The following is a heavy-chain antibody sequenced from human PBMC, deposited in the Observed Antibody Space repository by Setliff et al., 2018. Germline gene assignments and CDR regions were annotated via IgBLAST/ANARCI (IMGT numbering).Heavy chain of an antibody. V-gene: IGHV3-23*01. CDR2: ISGSGGST. CDR3: AKGTLMVRGVKGGFCDSNGCWDGYFDY. J-gene: IGHJ4*02. D-gene: IGHD3-10*01. Sequence: GSLRLSCAASGFTFSSYAMSWVRQAPGKGLEWVSAISGSGGSTYYADSVKGRFTISRDNSKNTLYLQMNSLRAEDTAVYYCAKGTLMVRGVKGGFCDSNGCWDGYFDYWGQGTPVTVSS. CDR1: GFTFSSYA.